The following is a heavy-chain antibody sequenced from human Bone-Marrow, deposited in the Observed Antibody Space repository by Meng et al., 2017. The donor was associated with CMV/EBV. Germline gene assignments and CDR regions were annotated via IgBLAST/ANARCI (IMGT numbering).Heavy chain of an antibody. V-gene: IGHV3-30*04. D-gene: IGHD6-19*01. Sequence: GESLKISCAASGFTFSSYAMHWVRQAPGKGLEWVAVISYDGSNKYYADSVKGRFTISRDNSKNTLYLQMNSLRAEDTAVYYCARPRIAVAGTRYYYYYYGMDVWGQGTTATVSS. CDR3: ARPRIAVAGTRYYYYYYGMDV. CDR1: GFTFSSYA. CDR2: ISYDGSNK. J-gene: IGHJ6*02.